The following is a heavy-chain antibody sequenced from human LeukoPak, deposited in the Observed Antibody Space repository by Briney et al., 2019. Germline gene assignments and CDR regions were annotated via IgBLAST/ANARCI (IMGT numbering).Heavy chain of an antibody. Sequence: SETLSLTCTVSGGSISSYYWSWIRQPPGKGLEWIGYIYYSGSTNYNPSLKSRVTISVDTSKNQFSLKLRSVTAADTAVYYCARGAARFHYYGMDVWGQGTTVTVSS. CDR1: GGSISSYY. J-gene: IGHJ6*02. CDR2: IYYSGST. CDR3: ARGAARFHYYGMDV. D-gene: IGHD6-6*01. V-gene: IGHV4-59*08.